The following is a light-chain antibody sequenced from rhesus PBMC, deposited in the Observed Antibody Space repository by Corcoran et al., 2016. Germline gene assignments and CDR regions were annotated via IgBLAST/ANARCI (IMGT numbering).Light chain of an antibody. J-gene: IGKJ4*01. CDR3: LQDIQLPLT. CDR1: QSLLHSNGSPY. CDR2: LGS. V-gene: IGKV2-78*01. Sequence: DIVMTQTPLSLPVTPGEPASISCRSSQSLLHSNGSPYLFWYLRKPGQSPQLLIYLGSNRASGVTDRVSGSGSGTDFTLKISRVEAEDVGVYYCLQDIQLPLTFGGGTKVELK.